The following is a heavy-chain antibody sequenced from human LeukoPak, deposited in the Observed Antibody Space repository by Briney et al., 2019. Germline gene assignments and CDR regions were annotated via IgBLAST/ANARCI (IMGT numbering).Heavy chain of an antibody. D-gene: IGHD1-1*01. V-gene: IGHV4-59*01. CDR3: VRGPNEDRGGMAKNWFDP. J-gene: IGHJ5*02. CDR1: GGSISSYY. CDR2: IYNSGST. Sequence: SSETLSLTCAVPGGSISSYYWSWIRQPPGKGLDWIGNIYNSGSTNYNPSLNSRATISVDTTKNQFSLKRSSVTGAETALYYCVRGPNEDRGGMAKNWFDPWGQGMLVTVSS.